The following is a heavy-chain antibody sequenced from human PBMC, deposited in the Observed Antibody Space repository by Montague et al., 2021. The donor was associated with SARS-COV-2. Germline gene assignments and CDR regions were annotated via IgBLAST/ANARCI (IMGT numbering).Heavy chain of an antibody. D-gene: IGHD2-15*01. CDR1: GFTFSSYF. V-gene: IGHV3-23*01. CDR2: ISDSGHTT. CDR3: ARGYWSGGRYGGAH. Sequence: SLRLSCAACGFTFSSYFIHWVRQAPSKGLEWVSGISDSGHTTHYADSAKGRFTISRDNSKNTVYLEMSSLRAEDTAVYFCARGYWSGGRYGGAHWGQGTLVTVSS. J-gene: IGHJ4*02.